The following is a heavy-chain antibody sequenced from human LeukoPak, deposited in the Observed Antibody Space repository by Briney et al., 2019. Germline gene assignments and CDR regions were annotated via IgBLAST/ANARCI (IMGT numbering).Heavy chain of an antibody. CDR1: GGSISSSSYY. Sequence: PSETLSLTCTVSGGSISSSSYYWGWIRQPPGKGLEWIGSIYYSGSTYYNPSLKSRVTISVDTSKNQFSLKLSSVTAADTAVYYCAREPQYSSSWVDYWGQGTLVTVSS. CDR3: AREPQYSSSWVDY. D-gene: IGHD6-13*01. J-gene: IGHJ4*02. CDR2: IYYSGST. V-gene: IGHV4-39*07.